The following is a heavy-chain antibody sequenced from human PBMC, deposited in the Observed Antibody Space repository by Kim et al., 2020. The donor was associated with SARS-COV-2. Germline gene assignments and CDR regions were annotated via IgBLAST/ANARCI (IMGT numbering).Heavy chain of an antibody. CDR1: GFTFSSYA. CDR3: AKDIENRKEYYYDSSGYYYLGFDY. J-gene: IGHJ4*02. V-gene: IGHV3-23*01. Sequence: GGSLRLSCAASGFTFSSYAMSWVRQAPGKGLEWVSAISGSGGSTYYADSVKGRFTISRDNSKNTLYLQMNSLRAEDTAVYYCAKDIENRKEYYYDSSGYYYLGFDYWGQGTLVTVSS. D-gene: IGHD3-22*01. CDR2: ISGSGGST.